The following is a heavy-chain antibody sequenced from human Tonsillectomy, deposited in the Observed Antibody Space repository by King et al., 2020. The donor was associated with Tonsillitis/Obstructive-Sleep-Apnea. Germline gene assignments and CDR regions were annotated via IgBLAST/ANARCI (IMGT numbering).Heavy chain of an antibody. CDR2: ISAYSANT. CDR3: ARDYCSTTSCYACYFDY. V-gene: IGHV1-18*01. Sequence: VQLVESEAEVKKPGASVKVSCKASGYTFTNYGISWVRQAPGHGLEWMGWISAYSANTNYAQKLQGRVTMTTDTSTSTAYMELRSLRSDDTAVYYCARDYCSTTSCYACYFDYWGQGTLVTVSS. D-gene: IGHD2-2*01. CDR1: GYTFTNYG. J-gene: IGHJ4*02.